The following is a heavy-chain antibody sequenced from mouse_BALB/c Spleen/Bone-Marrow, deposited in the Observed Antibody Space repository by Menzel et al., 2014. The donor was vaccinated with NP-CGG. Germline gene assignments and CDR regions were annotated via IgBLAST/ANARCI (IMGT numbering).Heavy chain of an antibody. CDR1: GFNIEDSY. Sequence: EVQLQQSGAEIVKPGASVKSSCTTSGFNIEDSYIYWMKQRPEQGLEWIGRIDPANGNTKYDPKFQGKATITVDTSSATTYLQLSRQTYEDTADYYSDRNNGSSIDNWGQGTTLTVST. J-gene: IGHJ2*01. CDR2: IDPANGNT. V-gene: IGHV14-3*02. CDR3: DRNNGSSIDN. D-gene: IGHD1-1*01.